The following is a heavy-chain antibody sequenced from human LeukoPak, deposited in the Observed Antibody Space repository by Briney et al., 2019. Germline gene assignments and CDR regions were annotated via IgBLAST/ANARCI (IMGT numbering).Heavy chain of an antibody. CDR3: AKVLGYCTNGVCFRAFDI. V-gene: IGHV3-23*01. CDR1: GFTFSSYA. Sequence: GGSLRLSCAASGFTFSSYAMSWVRQAPGKGLEWVSAISGSGGSTYYADSVKGRFTISRDNSKNTLYLQTNSLRAEDTAVYYCAKVLGYCTNGVCFRAFDIWGQGTMVTVSS. J-gene: IGHJ3*02. D-gene: IGHD2-8*01. CDR2: ISGSGGST.